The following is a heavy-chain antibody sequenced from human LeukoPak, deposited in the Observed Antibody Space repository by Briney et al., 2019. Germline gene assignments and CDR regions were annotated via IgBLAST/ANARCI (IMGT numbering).Heavy chain of an antibody. V-gene: IGHV1-2*02. J-gene: IGHJ4*02. CDR3: ARVISYYYDGTNYSYYFDY. Sequence: ASVKVSCKTSGYTFTGYYMHWVRQAPGQGLGWMGWINPNSGGTNYAQKFQGRVTMTRDTSISTAYMELSRLRSDDTAVYYCARVISYYYDGTNYSYYFDYWGQGTLVTVSS. CDR1: GYTFTGYY. D-gene: IGHD3-22*01. CDR2: INPNSGGT.